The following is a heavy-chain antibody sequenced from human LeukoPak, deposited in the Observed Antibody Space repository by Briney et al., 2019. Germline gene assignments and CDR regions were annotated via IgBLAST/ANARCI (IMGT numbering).Heavy chain of an antibody. J-gene: IGHJ4*02. V-gene: IGHV3-23*01. CDR3: AKNVVPAATYYFDY. Sequence: GGSLRLSCAASGFTFSSYAVSWVRQAPGKGLEWVSTISGIGSSTYYADSVKGRFTISRDNSKNTLYLQMNSLRAEDTAVYYCAKNVVPAATYYFDYWGQGSLVTVSS. CDR1: GFTFSSYA. D-gene: IGHD2-2*01. CDR2: ISGIGSST.